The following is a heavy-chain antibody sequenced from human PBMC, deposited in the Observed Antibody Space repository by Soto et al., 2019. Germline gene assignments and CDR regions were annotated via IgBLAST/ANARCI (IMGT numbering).Heavy chain of an antibody. Sequence: QVQLQESGPGLVKPSGTLSLTCAVSGGSISTSNWWSWVRQPPGKGLEWIVEVYRTGSTTNNPSLESRLTISVDKSKNQFSLKQTSVTAADTAVYYCARARATIAAAAIFDCWGQGTLVTVSS. CDR1: GGSISTSNW. CDR3: ARARATIAAAAIFDC. V-gene: IGHV4-4*02. D-gene: IGHD6-13*01. CDR2: VYRTGST. J-gene: IGHJ4*02.